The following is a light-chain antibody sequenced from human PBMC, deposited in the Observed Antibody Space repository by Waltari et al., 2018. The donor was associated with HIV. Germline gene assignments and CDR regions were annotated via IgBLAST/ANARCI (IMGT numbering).Light chain of an antibody. Sequence: QSALTQPPSASGSPGQSVTISCTGTNSDIGAYEFVSWYQQHPGKAPKFIIFEVDQRPSGVPDRFSGSKSGNTASLTVSGLQAEDEAYYFCSSYAGSDNYVVFGGGTKLTVL. CDR1: NSDIGAYEF. CDR2: EVD. CDR3: SSYAGSDNYVV. V-gene: IGLV2-8*01. J-gene: IGLJ2*01.